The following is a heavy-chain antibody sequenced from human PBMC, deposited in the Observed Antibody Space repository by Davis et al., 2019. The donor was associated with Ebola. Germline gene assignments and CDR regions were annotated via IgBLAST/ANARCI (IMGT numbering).Heavy chain of an antibody. CDR1: GFTFDQYA. V-gene: IGHV3-23*03. Sequence: GGSLRLSCAASGFTFDQYAMTWVRQAPGKGLEWVSVIYSGGTTYYADSVKGRFTISRDNSKNTLYLQMNGLRVEDTAIYYCAKDTSNIWFDIWGQGTLVTVSA. D-gene: IGHD1-26*01. CDR2: IYSGGTT. CDR3: AKDTSNIWFDI. J-gene: IGHJ3*02.